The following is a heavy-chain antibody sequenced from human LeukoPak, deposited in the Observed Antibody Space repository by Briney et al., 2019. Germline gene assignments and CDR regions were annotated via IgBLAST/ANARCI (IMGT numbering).Heavy chain of an antibody. CDR2: ISGSSSYT. D-gene: IGHD6-19*01. CDR1: GLTFSSYD. J-gene: IGHJ4*02. Sequence: PGGSLRLSCEASGLTFSSYDMNWVRQAPGKGLEWVTYISGSSSYTNYADSVKGRFTISRDNANNSLYLQMNSLRAEDTAVYYCTRITVVAGNTYLADYWGQGTLVTVSS. CDR3: TRITVVAGNTYLADY. V-gene: IGHV3-21*05.